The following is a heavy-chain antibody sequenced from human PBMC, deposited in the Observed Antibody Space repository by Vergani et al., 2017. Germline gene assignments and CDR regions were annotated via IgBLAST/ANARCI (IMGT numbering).Heavy chain of an antibody. D-gene: IGHD3-10*01. J-gene: IGHJ4*02. CDR1: GYTFTGYY. V-gene: IGHV1-2*02. CDR2: IHPNSGGT. Sequence: QVQLVQSGAEVKKPGAPVKVPCKASGYTFTGYYMNWVRQAPGQGLEGMGWIHPNSGGTNYAQKFQGRVTMTRDTSISTAYMELSRLRSDDTAVYYCARDLGYYGSGSVDYWGQGTLVTVSS. CDR3: ARDLGYYGSGSVDY.